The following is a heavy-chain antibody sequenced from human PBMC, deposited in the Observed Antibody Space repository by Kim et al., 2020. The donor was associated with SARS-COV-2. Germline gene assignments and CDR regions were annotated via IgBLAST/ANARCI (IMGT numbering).Heavy chain of an antibody. CDR1: GYSFTSYW. CDR3: ALPNYGSGSYYPQVWFDP. J-gene: IGHJ5*02. V-gene: IGHV5-51*01. Sequence: GESLKISCKGSGYSFTSYWIGWVRQMPGKGLEWMGIIYPGDSDTRYSPSFQGQVTISADKSISTAYLQCSSLKASDTAMYYCALPNYGSGSYYPQVWFDPWGQGTLVTVSS. CDR2: IYPGDSDT. D-gene: IGHD3-10*01.